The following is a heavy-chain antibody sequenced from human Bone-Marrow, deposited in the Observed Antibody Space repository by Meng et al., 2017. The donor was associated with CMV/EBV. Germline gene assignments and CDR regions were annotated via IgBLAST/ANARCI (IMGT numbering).Heavy chain of an antibody. V-gene: IGHV4-34*01. CDR3: AYSSGAY. D-gene: IGHD6-25*01. J-gene: IGHJ4*02. CDR1: GGSFSGYY. CDR2: INHSGST. Sequence: GSLRLSCAVYGGSFSGYYWSWIRQAPGKGLEWIGEINHSGSTNYNPSLKSRVTISVDTSKNQFSLKLSSVTAADTAVYYCAYSSGAYWGQGTLVTVSS.